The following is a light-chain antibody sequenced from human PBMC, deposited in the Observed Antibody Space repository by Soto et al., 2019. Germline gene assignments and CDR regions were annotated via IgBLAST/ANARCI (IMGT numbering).Light chain of an antibody. J-gene: IGLJ3*02. V-gene: IGLV3-21*02. CDR3: QVWDSSSEWV. Sequence: SYELSQTPSVSVAPGQTARITCGGNNIGTKSVHWYQQKPGQAPVLVVFNDSDRPSGIPERFSGSNSGDTATTATLTISRVEAGDEADYYCQVWDSSSEWVFGGGTQLTVL. CDR1: NIGTKS. CDR2: NDS.